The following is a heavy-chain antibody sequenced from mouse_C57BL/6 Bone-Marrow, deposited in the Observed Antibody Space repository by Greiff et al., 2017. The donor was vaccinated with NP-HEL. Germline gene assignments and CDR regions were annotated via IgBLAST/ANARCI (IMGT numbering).Heavy chain of an antibody. J-gene: IGHJ4*01. CDR3: ARFFYDYDEEYYAMDY. Sequence: VQLQESGAELVRPGASVKLSCKASGYTFTDYYINWVKQRPGQGLEWIARIYPGSGNTYYNEKFKGKATLTAEKSSSTAYMQLSSLTSEDSAVYFCARFFYDYDEEYYAMDYWGQGTSVTVSS. CDR2: IYPGSGNT. V-gene: IGHV1-76*01. CDR1: GYTFTDYY. D-gene: IGHD2-4*01.